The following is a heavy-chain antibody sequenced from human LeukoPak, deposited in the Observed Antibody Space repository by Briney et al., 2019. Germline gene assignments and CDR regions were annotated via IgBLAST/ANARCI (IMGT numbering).Heavy chain of an antibody. CDR3: ARENNRGEKYYYDSSGYYPFDY. V-gene: IGHV4-59*01. D-gene: IGHD3-22*01. J-gene: IGHJ4*02. Sequence: PSETLSLTCTVSGGSISYYSWSWIRQPPGKGLECIGYIYYSGSTNYNPSLKSRVTISVDTSKNQFSLKLSSVTAADTAVYYCARENNRGEKYYYDSSGYYPFDYWGQGTLVTVSS. CDR1: GGSISYYS. CDR2: IYYSGST.